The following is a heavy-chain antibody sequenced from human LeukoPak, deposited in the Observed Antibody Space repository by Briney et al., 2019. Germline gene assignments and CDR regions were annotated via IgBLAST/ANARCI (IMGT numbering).Heavy chain of an antibody. D-gene: IGHD3-22*01. J-gene: IGHJ6*02. V-gene: IGHV3-43*02. CDR3: AKDERDYYDSSGPMDV. CDR1: GFTFDDYA. CDR2: ISGDGGST. Sequence: GGSLRLSCAASGFTFDDYAMHWVRQAPGKGLEWVSLISGDGGSTYYADSVKGRFTISRDNSKNSLYLQMSSLRTEDTALYYCAKDERDYYDSSGPMDVWGQGTTVTVSS.